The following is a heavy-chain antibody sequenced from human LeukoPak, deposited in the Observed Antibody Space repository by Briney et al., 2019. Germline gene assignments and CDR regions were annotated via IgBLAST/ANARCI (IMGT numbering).Heavy chain of an antibody. CDR2: INHSGST. CDR3: ARDRLTPMVRGSLDY. D-gene: IGHD3-10*01. J-gene: IGHJ4*02. V-gene: IGHV4-34*01. Sequence: PSETLSLTCAVYGGSFSGYYWSWIRQPPGKGLEWSGEINHSGSTNYNPSLKSRVTISVDTSKNQFSLKLSSVTAADTAVYYCARDRLTPMVRGSLDYWGQGTLVTVSS. CDR1: GGSFSGYY.